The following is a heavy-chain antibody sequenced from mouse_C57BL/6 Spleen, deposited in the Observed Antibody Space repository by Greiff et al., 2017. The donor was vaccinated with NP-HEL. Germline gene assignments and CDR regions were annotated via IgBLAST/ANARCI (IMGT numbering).Heavy chain of an antibody. CDR1: GFTFSSYA. CDR3: TRFIYGYDDGYAMDY. D-gene: IGHD2-2*01. Sequence: EVMLVESGEGLVKPGGSLKLSCAASGFTFSSYAMSWVRQTPEKRLEWVAYISSGGDYIYYADTVKGRFTISRDNARNTLYLQMSSLKSEDTAMYYCTRFIYGYDDGYAMDYWGQGTSVTVSS. J-gene: IGHJ4*01. CDR2: ISSGGDYI. V-gene: IGHV5-9-1*02.